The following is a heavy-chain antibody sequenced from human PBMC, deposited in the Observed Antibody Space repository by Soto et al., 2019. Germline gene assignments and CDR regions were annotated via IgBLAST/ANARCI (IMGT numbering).Heavy chain of an antibody. J-gene: IGHJ6*02. D-gene: IGHD2-2*03. CDR2: INHSGST. Sequence: SETLSLTCAVYGGSFSGHYWSWIRQPLGKGLEWIGEINHSGSTNYNPSLKSRVTISVDTSKNQFSLKLSSVTAADTAVYYCARGPGYCSSTSCYGNYYYYYGMDVWGQGTTVTVSS. CDR1: GGSFSGHY. CDR3: ARGPGYCSSTSCYGNYYYYYGMDV. V-gene: IGHV4-34*01.